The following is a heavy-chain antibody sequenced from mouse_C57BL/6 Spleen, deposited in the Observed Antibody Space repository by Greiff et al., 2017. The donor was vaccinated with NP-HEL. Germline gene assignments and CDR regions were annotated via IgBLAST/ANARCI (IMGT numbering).Heavy chain of an antibody. CDR3: YSNYGYFDV. J-gene: IGHJ1*03. CDR1: GYTFTSYW. D-gene: IGHD2-5*01. V-gene: IGHV1-69*01. Sequence: QVHVKQPGAELVMPGASVKLSCKASGYTFTSYWMHWVKQRPGQGLEWIGEIDPSDSYTNYNQKFKGKSTLTVDKSSSTAYMQLSSLTSEDSAVYYCYSNYGYFDVWGTGTTVTVSS. CDR2: IDPSDSYT.